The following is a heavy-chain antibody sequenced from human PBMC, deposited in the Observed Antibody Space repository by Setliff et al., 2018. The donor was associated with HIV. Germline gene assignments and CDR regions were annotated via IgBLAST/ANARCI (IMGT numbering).Heavy chain of an antibody. D-gene: IGHD3-10*02. CDR2: INPNSGDT. V-gene: IGHV1-2*02. CDR1: GYTFIGHY. J-gene: IGHJ5*02. CDR3: ARDMFEIWERSLAKGDECDP. Sequence: GASVKVSCKASGYTFIGHYIHWVRQAPGQGLEWMGWINPNSGDTKYAQKFQDRVSLTRDTSLSTAYMELSSLTSDDTAIYYCARDMFEIWERSLAKGDECDPWGQGSLVTVS.